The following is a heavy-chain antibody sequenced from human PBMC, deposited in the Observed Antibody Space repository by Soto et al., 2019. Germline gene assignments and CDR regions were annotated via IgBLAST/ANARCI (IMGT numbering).Heavy chain of an antibody. J-gene: IGHJ4*02. Sequence: QVQLVQSGAEVKKPGSSVKVSCKASGGTFSSYTISWVRQAPGQGLEWMGRIIPILGIANYAQKFQGRVTITAYKSTSTAYMELSSLRSEDTAVYYCARRSGWYFYDYWGQGTLVTVSS. CDR2: IIPILGIA. V-gene: IGHV1-69*02. CDR3: ARRSGWYFYDY. D-gene: IGHD6-19*01. CDR1: GGTFSSYT.